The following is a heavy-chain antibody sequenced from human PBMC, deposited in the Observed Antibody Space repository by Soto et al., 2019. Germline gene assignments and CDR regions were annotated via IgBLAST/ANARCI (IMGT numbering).Heavy chain of an antibody. Sequence: GGSLRLSCAASGFTFSSYAMHWVRQAPGKGLEWVAVISYDGSNKYYADSVKGRFTISRDNSKNTLYLQMNSLRAEDTAVYYCARDWKLTGTTETSFDYWGQGTLVTVSS. CDR2: ISYDGSNK. J-gene: IGHJ4*02. V-gene: IGHV3-30-3*01. CDR1: GFTFSSYA. CDR3: ARDWKLTGTTETSFDY. D-gene: IGHD1-7*01.